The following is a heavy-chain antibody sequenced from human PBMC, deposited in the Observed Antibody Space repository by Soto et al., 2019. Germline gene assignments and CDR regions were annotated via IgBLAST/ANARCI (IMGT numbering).Heavy chain of an antibody. D-gene: IGHD3-10*01. V-gene: IGHV3-15*01. Sequence: EVPLVESGGGLVKPGGSLRLSCAASGLTVSNTWMNWVRQAPGKGLEWVGRFKSKTDGGTTDYAAPVKGRFTISRDDSKNTLYLQMNSLKTEDTAVYYCPTEWFGELVQFDHWGQGTLVTVSS. J-gene: IGHJ4*02. CDR3: PTEWFGELVQFDH. CDR2: FKSKTDGGTT. CDR1: GLTVSNTW.